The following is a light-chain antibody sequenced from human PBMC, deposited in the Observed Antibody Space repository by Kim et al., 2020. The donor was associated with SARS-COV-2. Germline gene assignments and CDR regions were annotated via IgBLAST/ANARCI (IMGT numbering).Light chain of an antibody. CDR3: QSYDSSNHVV. Sequence: KTVTLACTRSSGSIPSNYVLWYPQRPSSAPTTVIYEDNQRPSGVPDRFSGSIDSSSNSASLTISGLKTEDEADYYCQSYDSSNHVVFGGGTQLTVL. J-gene: IGLJ2*01. CDR2: EDN. V-gene: IGLV6-57*03. CDR1: SGSIPSNY.